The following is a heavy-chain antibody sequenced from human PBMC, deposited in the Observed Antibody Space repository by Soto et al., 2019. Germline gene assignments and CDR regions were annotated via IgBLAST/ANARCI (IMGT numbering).Heavy chain of an antibody. CDR2: ISASSSSI. J-gene: IGHJ4*02. D-gene: IGHD5-12*01. V-gene: IGHV3-48*01. CDR1: GFTFSRYN. Sequence: EVQLVESGGDLVQPGGSLRLSCEASGFTFSRYNMNWVRQAPGKGLDWVSYISASSSSIFYADSVKGRLTISRDNAKNSRSLQINSLRAEDTAIYDCARDPSSGDAIDLDYWCQGTLVTVSS. CDR3: ARDPSSGDAIDLDY.